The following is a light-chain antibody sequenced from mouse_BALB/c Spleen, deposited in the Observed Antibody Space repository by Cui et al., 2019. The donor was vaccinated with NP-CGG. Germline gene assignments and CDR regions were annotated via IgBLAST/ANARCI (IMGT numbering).Light chain of an antibody. V-gene: IGLV1*01. Sequence: QAVVTQESALTTSPGETVTLTCRSSTGAVRTSNYVNLVQEKPDHLFTGLIGGTNNRAPGVPARFSGSLIGDKAALTITGAQTEDEAIYFCALWYSNHWVFGGGTKLTVL. CDR3: ALWYSNHWV. CDR1: TGAVRTSNY. CDR2: GTN. J-gene: IGLJ1*01.